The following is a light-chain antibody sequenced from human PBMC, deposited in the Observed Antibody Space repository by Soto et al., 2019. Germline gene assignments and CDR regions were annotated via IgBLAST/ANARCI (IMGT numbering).Light chain of an antibody. Sequence: DIQMTQSPSSLSASVGDRVTITCRACQGISSYLAWYQQKPGKVPKVLIYAASTLQSGVPSRFSGSGSGTEFTLTISSLQPEDVATYYCQKYYSAPETFGQGTKVEIK. CDR1: QGISSY. V-gene: IGKV1-27*01. CDR3: QKYYSAPET. CDR2: AAS. J-gene: IGKJ1*01.